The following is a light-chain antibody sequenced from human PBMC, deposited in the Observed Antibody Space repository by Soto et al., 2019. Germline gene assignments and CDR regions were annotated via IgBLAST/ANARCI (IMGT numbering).Light chain of an antibody. J-gene: IGLJ1*01. Sequence: QSALTQPRSVSGSPGQSVTISCTGTSSDVGGYNYVSWYQQFPDKAPKLMIYDVSKRPSGVPDRFSGSKSGNTASLTISGLQADDEAEYYCCSYAGSSTRVFGTGTKLTVL. CDR1: SSDVGGYNY. CDR2: DVS. CDR3: CSYAGSSTRV. V-gene: IGLV2-11*01.